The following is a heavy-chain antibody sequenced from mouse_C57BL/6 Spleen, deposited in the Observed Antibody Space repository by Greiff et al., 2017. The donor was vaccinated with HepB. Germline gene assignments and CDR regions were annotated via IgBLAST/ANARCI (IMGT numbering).Heavy chain of an antibody. CDR3: ARDNYGSSYDYFDY. D-gene: IGHD1-1*01. V-gene: IGHV5-4*01. Sequence: EVQVVESGGGLVKPGGSLKLSCAASGFTFSSYAMSWVRQTPEKRLEWVATISDGGSYTYYPDNVKGRFTISRDNAKNNLYLQLSHLKSEDTAMYYCARDNYGSSYDYFDYWGQGTTLTVSS. CDR2: ISDGGSYT. CDR1: GFTFSSYA. J-gene: IGHJ2*01.